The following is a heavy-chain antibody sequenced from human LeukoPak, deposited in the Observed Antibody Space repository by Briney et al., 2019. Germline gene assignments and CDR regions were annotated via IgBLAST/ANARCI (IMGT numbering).Heavy chain of an antibody. V-gene: IGHV3-21*01. J-gene: IGHJ3*02. CDR2: INSRSRYI. D-gene: IGHD6-19*01. Sequence: PGGSLRLSCAASGFIFSNCSMKWVRQAPGKGLEWVSYINSRSRYIYFADSVKGRFTISSDNAKNSLYLQMNSLGAEDTAVYYCAKGTYSSGGSAFDIWGQGTMVTVSS. CDR3: AKGTYSSGGSAFDI. CDR1: GFIFSNCS.